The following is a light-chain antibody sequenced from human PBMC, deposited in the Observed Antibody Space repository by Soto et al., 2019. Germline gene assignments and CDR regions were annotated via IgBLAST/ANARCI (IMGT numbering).Light chain of an antibody. V-gene: IGKV3-11*01. CDR3: QQRSSWPPT. J-gene: IGKJ5*01. CDR1: ESVGSF. CDR2: DAS. Sequence: VFTQSPATLSLSPGARATLSCRASESVGSFLAWYRQKPGPAPRLLIFDASNRATGIPVRFSGIWSGTDVTLTISSLETEDGEVDEGQQRSSWPPTFTLGTRLDIK.